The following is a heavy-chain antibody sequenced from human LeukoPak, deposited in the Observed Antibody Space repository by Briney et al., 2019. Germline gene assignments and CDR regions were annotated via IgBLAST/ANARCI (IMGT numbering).Heavy chain of an antibody. D-gene: IGHD3-10*01. V-gene: IGHV4-59*01. Sequence: SETLSLTCTVSGGSISSYYWSWIRQPPGKGLEWIGYIYSSGSTNCNPSVKSRATISVDTSKNQFSLKLSSVTAADTAVYYCARGYYGSGSLDYWGQGTLVTVSS. CDR2: IYSSGST. J-gene: IGHJ4*02. CDR1: GGSISSYY. CDR3: ARGYYGSGSLDY.